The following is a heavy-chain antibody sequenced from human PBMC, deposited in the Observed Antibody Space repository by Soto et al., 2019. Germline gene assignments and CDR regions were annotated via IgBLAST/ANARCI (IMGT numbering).Heavy chain of an antibody. Sequence: QVQLVESGGGVVQPGRSLRLSCAASGFTFSSYAMHWVRQAPGKGLEWVAVISYDGSNKYYADSVKGRFTISRDNSKNTLYLQMNSLRAEDTAVYYCARDSLRFLPTSLDAFDIWGQGTMVTVSS. CDR2: ISYDGSNK. J-gene: IGHJ3*02. CDR1: GFTFSSYA. CDR3: ARDSLRFLPTSLDAFDI. D-gene: IGHD3-3*01. V-gene: IGHV3-30-3*01.